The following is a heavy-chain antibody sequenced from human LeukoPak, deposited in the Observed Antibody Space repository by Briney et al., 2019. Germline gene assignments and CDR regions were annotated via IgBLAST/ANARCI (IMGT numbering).Heavy chain of an antibody. CDR2: IIPIFGTA. Sequence: ASVKVSCKASGGTFSSYAISWVRQAPGQGLEWMGGIIPIFGTANYAQKFQGRVTITTDESTSTAYMELSSLRSEDTAVYYCAREDCSSTSCYKRTMNWFDPWGQGTLVTVSS. J-gene: IGHJ5*02. CDR1: GGTFSSYA. D-gene: IGHD2-2*02. CDR3: AREDCSSTSCYKRTMNWFDP. V-gene: IGHV1-69*05.